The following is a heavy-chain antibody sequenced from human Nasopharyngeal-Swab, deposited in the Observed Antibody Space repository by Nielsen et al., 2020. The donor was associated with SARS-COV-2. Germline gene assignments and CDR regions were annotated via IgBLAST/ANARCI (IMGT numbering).Heavy chain of an antibody. CDR1: GFTFSSYS. Sequence: GGSLRLSCAASGFTFSSYSMNWVRQAPGKGLEWVSSISSSSSYIYYADSVKGRFTISRDNAKNSLYLQMNSLRAEDTAVYYRARDSYYYDSSGMGPCAFDIWGQGTMVTVSS. J-gene: IGHJ3*02. V-gene: IGHV3-21*01. CDR3: ARDSYYYDSSGMGPCAFDI. D-gene: IGHD3-22*01. CDR2: ISSSSSYI.